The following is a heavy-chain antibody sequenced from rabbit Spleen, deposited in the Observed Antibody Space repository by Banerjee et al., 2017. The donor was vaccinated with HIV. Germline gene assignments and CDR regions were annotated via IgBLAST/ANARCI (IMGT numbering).Heavy chain of an antibody. V-gene: IGHV1S40*01. CDR3: ARDSGTSFSSYGMDL. CDR1: GFSFSYSDY. J-gene: IGHJ6*01. CDR2: IGAGVSYTT. Sequence: QSLEESGGDLVKPGASLTLTCTASGFSFSYSDYMCWVRQPPGKGPEWIACIGAGVSYTTYYATWAKGRFTISKTSSTTVTLQMTSLTVADTATYFCARDSGTSFSSYGMDLWGPGTLVTVS. D-gene: IGHD8-1*01.